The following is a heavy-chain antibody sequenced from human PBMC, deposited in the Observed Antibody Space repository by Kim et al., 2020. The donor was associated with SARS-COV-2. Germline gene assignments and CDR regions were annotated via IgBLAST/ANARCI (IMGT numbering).Heavy chain of an antibody. J-gene: IGHJ4*02. D-gene: IGHD3-22*01. Sequence: QGRVTMTRDTSTSTVYMELSSLRSEDTAVYYCARDPAYDSSGYYGYFDYWGQGTLVTVSS. CDR3: ARDPAYDSSGYYGYFDY. V-gene: IGHV1-46*01.